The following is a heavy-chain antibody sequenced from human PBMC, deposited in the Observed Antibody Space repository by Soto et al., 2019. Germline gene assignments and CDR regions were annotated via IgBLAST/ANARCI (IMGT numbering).Heavy chain of an antibody. Sequence: GGSLRLSCAASGFTFSLFAMSWVRQAPGKGLKWVSGISGSAGTTYYTDSLKGRFTISRDNSKNTLYLQMNSLRAEDTAVYYCANWGKSGSDYWGQGTLVTVSS. CDR2: ISGSAGTT. J-gene: IGHJ4*02. D-gene: IGHD3-16*01. CDR3: ANWGKSGSDY. CDR1: GFTFSLFA. V-gene: IGHV3-23*01.